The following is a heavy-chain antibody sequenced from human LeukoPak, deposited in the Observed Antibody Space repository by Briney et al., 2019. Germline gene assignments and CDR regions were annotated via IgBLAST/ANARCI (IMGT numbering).Heavy chain of an antibody. Sequence: GASVKVSCKASGYTFTGYYIHWVRQAPGQGLEWMGWINRNSGDANYAQKFQGRVTMTRDTSISTAYMELSRLRSDDTAVYYCARGNLDSSGHYYMDVWGKGTTVTVSS. J-gene: IGHJ6*03. V-gene: IGHV1-2*02. CDR2: INRNSGDA. CDR3: ARGNLDSSGHYYMDV. D-gene: IGHD6-19*01. CDR1: GYTFTGYY.